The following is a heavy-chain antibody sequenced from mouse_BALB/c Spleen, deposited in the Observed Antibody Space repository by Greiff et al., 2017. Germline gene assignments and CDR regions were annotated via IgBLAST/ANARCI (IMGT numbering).Heavy chain of an antibody. CDR1: GYSITSDYA. CDR2: ISYSGST. D-gene: IGHD1-3*01. CDR3: ARASSFAY. Sequence: EVQLQQSGPGLVKPSQSLSLTCTVTGYSITSDYAWTWIRQFPGNKLEWLGYISYSGSTSYNPSLKSRISITRDTSKNQFFLQLNSVTTEDTATYYCARASSFAYWGQGTLVTVSA. V-gene: IGHV3-2*02. J-gene: IGHJ3*01.